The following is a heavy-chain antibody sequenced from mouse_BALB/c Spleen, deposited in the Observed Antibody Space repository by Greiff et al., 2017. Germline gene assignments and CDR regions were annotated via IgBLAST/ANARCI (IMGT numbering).Heavy chain of an antibody. CDR1: GFSLTSYG. CDR2: IWAGGST. D-gene: IGHD3-2*01. CDR3: ARSETARATLGAMDY. Sequence: VQLQESGPGLVAPSQSLSITCTVSGFSLTSYGVHWVRQPPGKGLEWLGVIWAGGSTNYNSALMSRLSISKDNSKSQVFLKMNSLQTDDTAMYYCARSETARATLGAMDYWGQGTSVTVSS. V-gene: IGHV2-9*02. J-gene: IGHJ4*01.